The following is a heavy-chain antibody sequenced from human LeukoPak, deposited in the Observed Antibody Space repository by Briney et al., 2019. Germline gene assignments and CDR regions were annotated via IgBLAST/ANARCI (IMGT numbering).Heavy chain of an antibody. CDR2: IGGRTDTT. V-gene: IGHV3-23*01. CDR1: GFTFSIYA. CDR3: ATEGGPPIERY. Sequence: GGSLGLSCEASGFTFSIYAMSGFRQAPGKGLGWVSAIGGRTDTTYYADSVKGRFTISRDNSKNTLFLQMNSLRAEDTAVYYCATEGGPPIERYWGQGTLVTVSS. J-gene: IGHJ4*02. D-gene: IGHD2-15*01.